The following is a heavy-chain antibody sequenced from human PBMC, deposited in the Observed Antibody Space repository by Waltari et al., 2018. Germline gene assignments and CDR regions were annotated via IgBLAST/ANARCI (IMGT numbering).Heavy chain of an antibody. Sequence: EVQLVQSGAEVKKPGESLKISCKGSGYSFTNYWIGWVRQMPGKGLEWMGIIYPGDSDTRYSPAFQGQVTISADKSISTAYLQWSSLKASDTAMYYCARHSEVVIKDITYYYYGMDVWGQGTTVTVSS. CDR1: GYSFTNYW. J-gene: IGHJ6*02. V-gene: IGHV5-51*01. D-gene: IGHD3-22*01. CDR2: IYPGDSDT. CDR3: ARHSEVVIKDITYYYYGMDV.